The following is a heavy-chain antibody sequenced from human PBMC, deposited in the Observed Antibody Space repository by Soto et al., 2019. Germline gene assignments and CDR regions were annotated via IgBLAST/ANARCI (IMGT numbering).Heavy chain of an antibody. D-gene: IGHD5-12*01. CDR3: ARCLGQVWIWYYGMDV. V-gene: IGHV5-10-1*01. Sequence: GESLKISCKGSGYSFTSYWISWVRQMPGKGLEWMGRIDPSDSYTNYSPSFQGHVTISADKSISTAYLQWSSLKASDTAMYYCARCLGQVWIWYYGMDVWGQGTTVTVSS. CDR1: GYSFTSYW. J-gene: IGHJ6*02. CDR2: IDPSDSYT.